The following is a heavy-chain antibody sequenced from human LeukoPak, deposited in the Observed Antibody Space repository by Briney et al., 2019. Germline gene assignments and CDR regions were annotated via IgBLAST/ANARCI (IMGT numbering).Heavy chain of an antibody. CDR2: ISYDGSDK. J-gene: IGHJ4*02. V-gene: IGHV3-30*03. CDR1: GFTFSNYG. Sequence: GGSLRLSCAASGFTFSNYGMHWVRQTPGKGLEWVAVISYDGSDKYYVDSVKGRFTISRDNSKNTLYLQMNSLRAEDTAVYYCARGDQLYCGGDCYTDYWGQGTLVTVSS. CDR3: ARGDQLYCGGDCYTDY. D-gene: IGHD2-21*02.